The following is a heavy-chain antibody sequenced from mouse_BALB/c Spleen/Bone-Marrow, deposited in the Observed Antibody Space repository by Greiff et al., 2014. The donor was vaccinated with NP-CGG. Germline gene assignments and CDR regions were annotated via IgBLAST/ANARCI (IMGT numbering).Heavy chain of an antibody. CDR1: GYTFTSYY. CDR3: ARGSSFDY. CDR2: IYPGNVNT. V-gene: IGHV1S56*01. D-gene: IGHD1-1*01. Sequence: QVQLQQSGPELVKPGASVRISCKASGYTFTSYYIHWVKQRPGQGLEWIGWIYPGNVNTKYNEKFKGKATLTADKSSNTAYMQLSSLTSEDSAVFFCARGSSFDYWGQGTTLTVSS. J-gene: IGHJ2*01.